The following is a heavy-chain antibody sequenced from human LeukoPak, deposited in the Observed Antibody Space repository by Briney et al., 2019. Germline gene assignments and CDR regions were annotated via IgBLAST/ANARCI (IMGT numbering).Heavy chain of an antibody. V-gene: IGHV4-38-2*02. J-gene: IGHJ3*02. CDR1: GCSLTSGYY. D-gene: IGHD2-2*01. CDR3: ARPYAPARSQDAFDI. Sequence: PSETLSLTCNVSGCSLTSGYYWGWIRQPPGKGLEWIGSIYHSGSTSYKPSLESRVTISVDTSKNQFSLKLSSVTAADTAVYFCARPYAPARSQDAFDIWGQGTMVTVSS. CDR2: IYHSGST.